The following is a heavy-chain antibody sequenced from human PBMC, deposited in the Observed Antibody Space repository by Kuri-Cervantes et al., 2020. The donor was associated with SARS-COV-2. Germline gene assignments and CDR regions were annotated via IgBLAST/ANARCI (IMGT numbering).Heavy chain of an antibody. CDR1: GFTFSSYA. D-gene: IGHD4-17*01. CDR2: ISGSGGST. V-gene: IGHV3-23*01. J-gene: IGHJ5*02. CDR3: AKATGLGWFDP. Sequence: GGSLRLSCAASGFTFSSYAMSWVRQAPGKGLEWVSAISGSGGSTYYADPVKGVFTISRDNSKNTLYLQMNSLRAEDTAVYYCAKATGLGWFDPWGQGTLVTVSS.